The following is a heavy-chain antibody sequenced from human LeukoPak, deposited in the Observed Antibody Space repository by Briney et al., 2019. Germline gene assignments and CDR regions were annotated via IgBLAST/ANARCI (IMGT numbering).Heavy chain of an antibody. D-gene: IGHD2/OR15-2a*01. CDR2: IYDSGST. J-gene: IGHJ5*02. CDR1: GASMSSGGYS. V-gene: IGHV4-30-2*01. Sequence: ASETLSLTCAVSGASMSSGGYSWSRIRQPPGKGLGWIGYIYDSGSTYYNPSLKSRVTISVDRSKNQFSLKVSSVTAADTAVYYCARFLRHPIPGFPNWFDPWGQGTLVTVSS. CDR3: ARFLRHPIPGFPNWFDP.